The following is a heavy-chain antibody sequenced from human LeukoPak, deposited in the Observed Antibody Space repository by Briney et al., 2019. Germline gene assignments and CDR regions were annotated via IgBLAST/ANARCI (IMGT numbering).Heavy chain of an antibody. J-gene: IGHJ5*02. CDR1: GFTFSRYW. D-gene: IGHD2-21*01. Sequence: GGSLRLSCAASGFTFSRYWMSWIRQAPGKGLEWVANIKQDGSEKYYVESVKGRFTISKDNAKQSLYLQMNGLRVDDTAVYYCAKLGDLFDPWGQGTLVTVSS. CDR2: IKQDGSEK. CDR3: AKLGDLFDP. V-gene: IGHV3-7*01.